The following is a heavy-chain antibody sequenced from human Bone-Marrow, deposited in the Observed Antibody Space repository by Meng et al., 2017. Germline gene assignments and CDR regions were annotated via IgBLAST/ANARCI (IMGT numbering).Heavy chain of an antibody. CDR3: ARESGAAYSYGTLYYYYYGMDV. J-gene: IGHJ6*02. CDR2: ISWNSGSI. D-gene: IGHD5-18*01. CDR1: GFTFDDYA. V-gene: IGHV3-9*01. Sequence: SLKISCAASGFTFDDYAMHWVRQAPGKGLEWVSGISWNSGSIGYADSVKGRFTISRDNAKNSLYLQMNSLRAEDTAVYYCARESGAAYSYGTLYYYYYGMDVWGQGTTVTVSS.